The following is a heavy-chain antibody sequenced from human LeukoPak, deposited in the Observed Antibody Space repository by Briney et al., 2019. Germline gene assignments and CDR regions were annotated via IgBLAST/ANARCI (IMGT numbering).Heavy chain of an antibody. V-gene: IGHV4-34*01. J-gene: IGHJ3*02. CDR1: GGSFSGYY. CDR3: ARGRNYYDSSGYDI. CDR2: INHSGST. Sequence: SETLSLTCAVYGGSFSGYYWSWIRQPPGKGLEWIGEINHSGSTNYNPSLKNRVTISVDTSKNQFSLKLSSVTAADTAVYYCARGRNYYDSSGYDIWGQGTMVTVSS. D-gene: IGHD3-22*01.